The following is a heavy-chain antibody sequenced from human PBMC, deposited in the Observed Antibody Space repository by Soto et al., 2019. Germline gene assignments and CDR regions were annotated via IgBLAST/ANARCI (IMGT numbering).Heavy chain of an antibody. V-gene: IGHV1-18*01. J-gene: IGHJ2*01. CDR1: GYTFNNYG. CDR2: VSAYNGNT. Sequence: APVKVSCKASGYTFNNYGISWVRQAPGQGLEWMGWVSAYNGNTNYAQKLQGRITMTTDTSTSTAYMELRSLRSDDTAIYYCAREASYYGAATWFFDLWGRGNLVTVS. D-gene: IGHD4-17*01. CDR3: AREASYYGAATWFFDL.